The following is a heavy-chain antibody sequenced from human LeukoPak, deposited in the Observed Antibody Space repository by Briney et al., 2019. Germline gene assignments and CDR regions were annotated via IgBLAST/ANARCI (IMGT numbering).Heavy chain of an antibody. CDR1: GFTFSSYA. J-gene: IGHJ4*02. CDR2: VSGSGGST. D-gene: IGHD3-22*01. Sequence: GGSLRLSCAASGFTFSSYAMTWVRQATGKGLEWVSTVSGSGGSTYYADSVKGRFTISRDNSKNTLYLQMNSLRAEDTAVYYCAKERITMIVVVVPDYWGQGTLVTVSS. CDR3: AKERITMIVVVVPDY. V-gene: IGHV3-23*01.